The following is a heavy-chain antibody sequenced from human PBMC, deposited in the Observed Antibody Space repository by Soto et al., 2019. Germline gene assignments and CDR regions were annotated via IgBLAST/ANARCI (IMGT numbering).Heavy chain of an antibody. CDR2: IYHSGST. CDR1: GYSISSGYY. V-gene: IGHV4-38-2*01. D-gene: IGHD6-13*01. J-gene: IGHJ3*02. Sequence: PSETLSLTCAVSGYSISSGYYWGWIRQPPEKGLEWIGSIYHSGSTYYNPSLKSQVTISVDTSKNQFSLKLSSVTAADRAVYYCARGSSSLSLDAFDIWGQGTMVTVSS. CDR3: ARGSSSLSLDAFDI.